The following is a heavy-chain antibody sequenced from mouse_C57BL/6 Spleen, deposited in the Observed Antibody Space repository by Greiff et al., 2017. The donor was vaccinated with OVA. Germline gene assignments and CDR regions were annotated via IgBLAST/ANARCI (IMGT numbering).Heavy chain of an antibody. CDR2: FHPYNDDT. CDR3: ARGEGGDYDPFAY. CDR1: GYTFTTYP. V-gene: IGHV1-47*01. J-gene: IGHJ3*01. D-gene: IGHD2-4*01. Sequence: VQGVESGAELVKPGASVKMSCKASGYTFTTYPIEWMKQNHGKSLEWIGNFHPYNDDTKYNEKFKGKATLTVEKSSSTVYLELSRLTSDDSAVYYCARGEGGDYDPFAYWGQGTLVTVSA.